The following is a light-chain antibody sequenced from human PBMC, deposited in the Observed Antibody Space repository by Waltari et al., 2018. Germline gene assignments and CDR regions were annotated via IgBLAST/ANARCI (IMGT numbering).Light chain of an antibody. CDR3: AAWDDSLSAWV. Sequence: QSVLTQPPSASGTPGQRVTISCSGSSSNIGSNYVYWYQQRPGTAPNLLIYRNNQRPSGVPDRFSGSKSGTSASLAISGLRSEDEADYYCAAWDDSLSAWVFGGGTKLTVL. CDR1: SSNIGSNY. J-gene: IGLJ3*02. V-gene: IGLV1-47*01. CDR2: RNN.